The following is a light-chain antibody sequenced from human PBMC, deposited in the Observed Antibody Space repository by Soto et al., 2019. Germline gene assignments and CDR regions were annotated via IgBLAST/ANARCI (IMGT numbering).Light chain of an antibody. CDR1: SDDVGAFNY. CDR3: TSYASSVNYV. CDR2: EVS. Sequence: QSALTQPASVSGSPGQSITISCTGTSDDVGAFNYVSWYQQHPGKAPKLMIFEVSPRPSGVSNRFSGSKSGNTASLTISGRQAEDEADYYCTSYASSVNYVFGTGTKVTVL. V-gene: IGLV2-14*01. J-gene: IGLJ1*01.